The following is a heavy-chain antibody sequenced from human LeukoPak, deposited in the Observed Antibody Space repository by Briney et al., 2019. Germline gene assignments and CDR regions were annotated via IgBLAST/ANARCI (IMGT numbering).Heavy chain of an antibody. D-gene: IGHD3-10*01. CDR2: IYYSGST. V-gene: IGHV4-59*01. Sequence: SETLSLTCTVSGGSISSYYWSWIRQPPGKGLEWIGYIYYSGSTNYNPSLKSRVTISVDTSKNQFSLKLSSVTAADTAVYYCARVGAAPHYYYYYMDVWGKGTTVTVSS. CDR1: GGSISSYY. CDR3: ARVGAAPHYYYYYMDV. J-gene: IGHJ6*03.